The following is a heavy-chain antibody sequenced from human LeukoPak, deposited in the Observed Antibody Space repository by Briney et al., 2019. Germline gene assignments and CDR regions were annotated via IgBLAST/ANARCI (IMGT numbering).Heavy chain of an antibody. J-gene: IGHJ5*02. D-gene: IGHD2-2*01. CDR2: IYYSGST. CDR1: GGSISNYY. V-gene: IGHV4-59*12. CDR3: ARGQESEVVPVATNWFDP. Sequence: KPSETLSLTCTVSGGSISNYYWSWIRQPPGKGLEWIGYIYYSGSTNYNPSLKSRVTISVDTSKNQFSLKLSSVTAADTAVYYCARGQESEVVPVATNWFDPWGQGTLVTVSS.